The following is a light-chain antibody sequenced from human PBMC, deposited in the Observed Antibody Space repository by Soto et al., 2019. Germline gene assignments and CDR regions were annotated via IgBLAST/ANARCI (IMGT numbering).Light chain of an antibody. CDR3: SSYAGTSILYV. Sequence: QSPLTQPPSASLSPGQSVTISCTGSSSDVGGYDYVSWYQQHPGKAPQLLIYEVTKRPSGVPDRFSGSKSGNTASLTVSGLQAEDEADYYCSSYAGTSILYVFGGGTKVTVL. CDR2: EVT. CDR1: SSDVGGYDY. V-gene: IGLV2-8*01. J-gene: IGLJ1*01.